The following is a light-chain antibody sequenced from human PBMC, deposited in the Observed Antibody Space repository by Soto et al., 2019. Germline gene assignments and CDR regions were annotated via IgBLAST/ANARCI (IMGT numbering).Light chain of an antibody. CDR3: QQRGDWPLYA. Sequence: DSVLTQSPATLTLSPGERATLSCRASQSVSTNLAWYQQKPGQAPRVLIYDASDRATGIPTRFSGIGSGTDFTLTISRLESEDFAVYYCQQRGDWPLYAFGKGTNLEIK. CDR1: QSVSTN. J-gene: IGKJ2*01. V-gene: IGKV3-11*01. CDR2: DAS.